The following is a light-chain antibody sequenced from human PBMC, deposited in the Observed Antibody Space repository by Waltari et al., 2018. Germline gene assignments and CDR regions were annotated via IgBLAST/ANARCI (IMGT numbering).Light chain of an antibody. Sequence: DIQMTQSPSSVSASVGDRVTITCRASQAISSWLACYQKKPGKAPKLLIYAASSLQSGVPSRFSGSGFGTDFTLTISSLQPEDFATYFCQQFDTFPLTFGQGTRLEIK. CDR2: AAS. CDR1: QAISSW. CDR3: QQFDTFPLT. J-gene: IGKJ5*01. V-gene: IGKV1-12*01.